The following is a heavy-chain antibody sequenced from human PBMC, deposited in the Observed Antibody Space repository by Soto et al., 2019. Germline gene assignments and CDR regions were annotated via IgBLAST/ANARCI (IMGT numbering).Heavy chain of an antibody. V-gene: IGHV4-39*01. CDR1: GCSISSSSYY. D-gene: IGHD2-8*01. CDR3: ARLMVYANSNIDY. Sequence: QLQLQESGPGLVKPSETLSLTCTVSGCSISSSSYYWGWIRQPPGKGLEWIGSIYYSGSTYYNPALKHRITISVNTSKNQFSLKLSSVTAADTAVYYCARLMVYANSNIDYWGQGTLVTVSS. CDR2: IYYSGST. J-gene: IGHJ4*02.